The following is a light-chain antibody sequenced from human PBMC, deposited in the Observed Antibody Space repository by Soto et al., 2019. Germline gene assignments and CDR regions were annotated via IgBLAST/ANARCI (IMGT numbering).Light chain of an antibody. CDR3: QSYDSSTHVV. CDR1: SGSIASNY. CDR2: EDN. J-gene: IGLJ2*01. Sequence: NFMLTQPHSVSESPGKTVTISCTRSSGSIASNYVQWYQQRPGSAPTTVIYEDNQRPSGVPDRFSGSIDSSSNSASLTISXXXTEDEADYYCQSYDSSTHVVXGGGTKVTVL. V-gene: IGLV6-57*03.